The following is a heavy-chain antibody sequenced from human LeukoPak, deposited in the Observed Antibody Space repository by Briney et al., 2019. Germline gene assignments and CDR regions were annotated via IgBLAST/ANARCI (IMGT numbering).Heavy chain of an antibody. CDR2: INPNSGGT. CDR3: ARGGYPFDY. CDR1: GYTFSGYY. J-gene: IGHJ4*02. D-gene: IGHD3-16*02. Sequence: ASVEVSCKASGYTFSGYYIHWVRQAPGQGLEWMGCINPNSGGTDYAQKFHDRVTMTRDTSISTAYMELSRLRSDDTAVYYCARGGYPFDYWGQGTLVTVSS. V-gene: IGHV1-2*02.